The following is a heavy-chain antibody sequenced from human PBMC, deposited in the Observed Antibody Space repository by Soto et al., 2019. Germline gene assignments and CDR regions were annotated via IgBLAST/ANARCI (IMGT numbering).Heavy chain of an antibody. V-gene: IGHV3-48*01. CDR3: ARHPERIAQIGWFDP. CDR1: GFTFSSYS. Sequence: EVQLVESGGGLVQPGGSLRLSCAASGFTFSSYSMNWVRQAPGKGLEWVSYISSSSSTIYYADSVKGRFTISRDNAKNSLYLHMNSLRAEDTAVYYCARHPERIAQIGWFDPWGQGTLVTLSS. J-gene: IGHJ5*02. D-gene: IGHD6-13*01. CDR2: ISSSSSTI.